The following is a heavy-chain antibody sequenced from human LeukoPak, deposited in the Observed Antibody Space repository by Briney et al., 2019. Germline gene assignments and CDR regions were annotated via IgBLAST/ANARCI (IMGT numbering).Heavy chain of an antibody. D-gene: IGHD6-19*01. Sequence: SETLSLTCAVSGYSISSGYYRGWSRQPPGKGLEWIGSIYHSGSTYYNPSLKSRVTISVDTSKNQFSLKLSSVTAADTAVYYCAGSSGWFTYFDYWGQGTLVTVSS. CDR3: AGSSGWFTYFDY. CDR2: IYHSGST. CDR1: GYSISSGYY. J-gene: IGHJ4*02. V-gene: IGHV4-38-2*01.